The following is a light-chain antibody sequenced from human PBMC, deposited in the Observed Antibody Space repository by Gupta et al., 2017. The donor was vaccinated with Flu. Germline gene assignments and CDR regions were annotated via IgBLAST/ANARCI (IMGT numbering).Light chain of an antibody. Sequence: DIQMTQSPSSLSASVGDRVTITCRASQSISSYLNWYQHEVGKAPKLLIYAAPSLQSGVPSRFSGSGSGTDFTLTINSLQPEDFATYYCQQSYNTPRTFGQGTKVEIK. CDR2: AAP. CDR3: QQSYNTPRT. CDR1: QSISSY. V-gene: IGKV1-39*01. J-gene: IGKJ1*01.